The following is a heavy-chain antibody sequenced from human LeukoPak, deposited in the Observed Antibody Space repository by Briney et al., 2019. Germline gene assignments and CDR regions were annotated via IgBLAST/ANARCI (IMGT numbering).Heavy chain of an antibody. Sequence: ESGPTLVNPTQTLTLTCTLSGFSLSTSGVGVGWIRQPPGKALEWLALIYWNDDKRYSPSLKSRLTITKDTSKNQVVLTMTNMDPVDTATYYCARSPIVGATFCFDYWGQGTLVTVSS. V-gene: IGHV2-5*01. J-gene: IGHJ4*02. CDR3: ARSPIVGATFCFDY. CDR1: GFSLSTSGVG. CDR2: IYWNDDK. D-gene: IGHD1-26*01.